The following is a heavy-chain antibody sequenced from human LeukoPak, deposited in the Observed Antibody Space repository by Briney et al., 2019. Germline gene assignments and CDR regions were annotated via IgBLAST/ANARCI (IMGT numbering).Heavy chain of an antibody. CDR2: ISGYNGNT. V-gene: IGHV1-18*01. D-gene: IGHD1-26*01. CDR3: ARGPSSGRHHAYFEY. Sequence: ASVKVSCKASGYTFSNYGISWVRQAPGQGLEWMGWISGYNGNTNYAQKLQGRVTMTTDTSTSTAYMELRSLRSDDTAVYYCARGPSSGRHHAYFEYWGQGTLVTVSS. J-gene: IGHJ4*02. CDR1: GYTFSNYG.